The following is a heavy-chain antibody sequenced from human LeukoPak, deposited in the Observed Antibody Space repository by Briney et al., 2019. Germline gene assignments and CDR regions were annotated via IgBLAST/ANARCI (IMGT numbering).Heavy chain of an antibody. V-gene: IGHV3-13*04. J-gene: IGHJ3*01. CDR2: IGTTGDT. CDR3: ARGLYYYDSSGYYGDTFDG. D-gene: IGHD3-22*01. CDR1: GFTFSSYD. Sequence: GGSLRLSCAASGFTFSSYDMHWVRQPTGKGLECVSGIGTTGDTYYPGSVTGRVTISRENAKNVLYLQMNSLRAGDTAVYYCARGLYYYDSSGYYGDTFDGWGQGTMVIVSS.